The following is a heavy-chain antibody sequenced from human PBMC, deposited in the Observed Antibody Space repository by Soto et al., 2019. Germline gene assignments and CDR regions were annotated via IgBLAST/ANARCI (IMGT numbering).Heavy chain of an antibody. CDR3: ARAPGYSSTWSDY. Sequence: PGGSLRPSCAASGFTFSSYSMNWVRQTPGKGLEWVSSISPSSSYIYYADSVKGRFTISRDNAKNSLYLQMISLRAEDTAVYYCARAPGYSSTWSDYWGQGTLVTVSS. D-gene: IGHD6-13*01. V-gene: IGHV3-21*01. CDR1: GFTFSSYS. CDR2: ISPSSSYI. J-gene: IGHJ4*02.